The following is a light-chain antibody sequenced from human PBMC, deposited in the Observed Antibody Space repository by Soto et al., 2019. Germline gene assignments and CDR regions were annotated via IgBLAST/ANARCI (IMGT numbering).Light chain of an antibody. CDR2: SNN. CDR1: DSNIGRNT. V-gene: IGLV1-44*01. Sequence: SVLTQPPSASGTPGQRVTISCSGSDSNIGRNTVNWHQQLPGTAPRLLIHSNNQRPSGVPDRFSGSKSGTSASLAISGLQSEDESDYYCASWDDRLKGWVFGGGTQLTVL. CDR3: ASWDDRLKGWV. J-gene: IGLJ3*02.